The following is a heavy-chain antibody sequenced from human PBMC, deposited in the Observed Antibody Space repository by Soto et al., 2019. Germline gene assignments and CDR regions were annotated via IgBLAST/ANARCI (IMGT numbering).Heavy chain of an antibody. CDR2: IIPVFDKA. Sequence: QVQLVQSGPDVKEPGSSVKVSCKTSGGSFGSSAISWVRQAPAQGLEWMGEIIPVFDKANYAQNFQGRLTITADELTGTVFMELSSLRSEDTAVYFCARLRRDWGDAFDLWGLGTFVTVSS. CDR3: ARLRRDWGDAFDL. J-gene: IGHJ3*01. V-gene: IGHV1-69*01. D-gene: IGHD3-16*01. CDR1: GGSFGSSA.